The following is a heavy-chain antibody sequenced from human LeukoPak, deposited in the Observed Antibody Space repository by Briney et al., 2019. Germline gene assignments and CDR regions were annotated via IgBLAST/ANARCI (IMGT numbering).Heavy chain of an antibody. CDR1: GFTFSSSA. J-gene: IGHJ3*02. D-gene: IGHD2-21*02. CDR3: AGHGTYCGGDCYFFGAFDI. V-gene: IGHV3-23*01. CDR2: ISASGGST. Sequence: PGGSLRLSCAASGFTFSSSAMSWVRQVPGKGLEWVSGISASGGSTYYADSVKGRFTISRDNSKNTLYLQMNSLRAEDTAVYYCAGHGTYCGGDCYFFGAFDIWGQGTMVTVSS.